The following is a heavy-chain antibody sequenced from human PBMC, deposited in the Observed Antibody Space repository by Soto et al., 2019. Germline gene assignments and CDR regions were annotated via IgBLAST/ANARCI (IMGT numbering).Heavy chain of an antibody. D-gene: IGHD2-15*01. V-gene: IGHV3-30-3*01. Sequence: PGGSLRLSCAASGFTFSTYAMHWVRQAPGKGLERVAVISYDGSNKYYADSVKGRFTISRDNSKNTLYLQMNSLRAEDTAVYYCARPLVLGYCSGGSCYVFDYWGQGTLVTVSS. CDR3: ARPLVLGYCSGGSCYVFDY. CDR1: GFTFSTYA. J-gene: IGHJ4*02. CDR2: ISYDGSNK.